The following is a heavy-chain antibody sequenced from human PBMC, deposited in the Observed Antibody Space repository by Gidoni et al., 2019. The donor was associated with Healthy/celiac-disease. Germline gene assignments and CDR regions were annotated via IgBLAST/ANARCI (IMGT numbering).Heavy chain of an antibody. CDR1: GYTFTSYY. J-gene: IGHJ4*02. Sequence: QVQLVQSGAEVKKPGASVKVSCKASGYTFTSYYMHWVRQAPGQGLEWMGIINPSGGSTSYAQKFQGRVTMTRDTSTSTVYMELSSLRSEDTAVYYCARVLRGSGSYRGDFAYWGQGTLVTVSS. V-gene: IGHV1-46*01. CDR2: INPSGGST. CDR3: ARVLRGSGSYRGDFAY. D-gene: IGHD1-26*01.